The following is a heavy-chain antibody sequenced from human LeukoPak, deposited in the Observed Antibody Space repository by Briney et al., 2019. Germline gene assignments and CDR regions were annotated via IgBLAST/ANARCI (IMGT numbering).Heavy chain of an antibody. D-gene: IGHD3-10*01. CDR2: ITSSGTYI. CDR1: CLSFNSHC. V-gene: IGHV3-21*01. CDR3: ATDTGGVDY. Sequence: GSLRLSCAVSCLSFNSHCMNWVRQAPGKGLEWVSSITSSGTYIYYADSVKGRFTISRDDAKNSLYLQMNSLRAEDTAVYYCATDTGGVDYWGQGTLVTVSS. J-gene: IGHJ4*02.